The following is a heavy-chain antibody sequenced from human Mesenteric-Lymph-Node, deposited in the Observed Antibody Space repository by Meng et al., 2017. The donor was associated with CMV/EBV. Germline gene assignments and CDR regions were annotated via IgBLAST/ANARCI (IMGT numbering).Heavy chain of an antibody. Sequence: GGSLRLSCAASGFTFSSYGMHWVRQAPGKRLEWVAFIRYDGSNKYYADSVKGRFTISRDNSKNTLYLQMNSLRAEDTAVYYCAKEVLYYFETSGYYDYWGQGTLVTVSS. CDR1: GFTFSSYG. D-gene: IGHD3-22*01. J-gene: IGHJ4*02. CDR3: AKEVLYYFETSGYYDY. CDR2: IRYDGSNK. V-gene: IGHV3-30*02.